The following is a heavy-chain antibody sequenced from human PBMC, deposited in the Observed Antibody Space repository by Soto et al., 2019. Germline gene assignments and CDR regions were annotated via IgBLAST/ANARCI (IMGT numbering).Heavy chain of an antibody. Sequence: QVQLQESGPGLVKPSGTLSLTCAVSGGSISSSNWWSWVRQPPGKGLEWIGEIYHSGSTNYNPSLKSRVTIRVDKSKNQFSLKLSSVTAADTAVYYCARDLGYCSGGSCYSNWYFDLWGRGTLVTVSS. D-gene: IGHD2-15*01. CDR2: IYHSGST. J-gene: IGHJ2*01. CDR1: GGSISSSNW. CDR3: ARDLGYCSGGSCYSNWYFDL. V-gene: IGHV4-4*02.